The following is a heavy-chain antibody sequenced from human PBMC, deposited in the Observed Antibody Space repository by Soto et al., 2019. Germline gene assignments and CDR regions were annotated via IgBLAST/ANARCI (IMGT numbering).Heavy chain of an antibody. Sequence: QVQLVQSGAEVKKPGSSVKVSCKASGGTFSSYAISWVRQAPGQGLEWMGGIIPIFGTANYAQKFQGRVTITADESTSTAYMELSSLRSEDTAVYYCARDSESPRLYCSSTRCSHYYGMDVWGQGTTVTVSS. V-gene: IGHV1-69*01. CDR3: ARDSESPRLYCSSTRCSHYYGMDV. CDR1: GGTFSSYA. J-gene: IGHJ6*02. D-gene: IGHD2-2*01. CDR2: IIPIFGTA.